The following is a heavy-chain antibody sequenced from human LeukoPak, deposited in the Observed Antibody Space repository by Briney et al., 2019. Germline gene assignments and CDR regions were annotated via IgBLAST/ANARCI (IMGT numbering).Heavy chain of an antibody. D-gene: IGHD4-17*01. CDR3: ARGAVTNYYYMDV. CDR2: IYYSGST. J-gene: IGHJ6*03. Sequence: SETLSLTCTVSGGSISSDSYYWGWIRQPPGKGLEWIGSIYYSGSTYYNPSLKSRVTISEDTSNNQLSLKLSSVTAADTAVYYCARGAVTNYYYMDVWGKGTTVTVSS. CDR1: GGSISSDSYY. V-gene: IGHV4-39*07.